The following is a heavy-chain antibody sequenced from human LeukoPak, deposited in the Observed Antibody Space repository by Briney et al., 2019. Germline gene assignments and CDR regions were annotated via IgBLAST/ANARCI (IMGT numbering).Heavy chain of an antibody. J-gene: IGHJ3*02. V-gene: IGHV4-34*04. CDR2: INHGGST. CDR3: AGALSSSDAFDI. CDR1: GGSFSGYY. Sequence: SETLSLTCAVYGGSFSGYYWSWIRQPPGKGLEWIGEINHGGSTNTTPSFKSRAPISVDTPKNQFPLKLTLVTAADTVGFYCAGALSSSDAFDIWGQGTMVTVSS. D-gene: IGHD6-13*01.